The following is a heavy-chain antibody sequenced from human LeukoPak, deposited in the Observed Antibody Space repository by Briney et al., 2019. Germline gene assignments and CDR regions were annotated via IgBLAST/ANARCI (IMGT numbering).Heavy chain of an antibody. CDR1: GGSISSHY. V-gene: IGHV4-59*11. D-gene: IGHD3-10*01. CDR2: IYYSRST. Sequence: SETLSLTCTVSGGSISSHYWSWIRQPPGKGLEWIGYIYYSRSTNYNPSLKSRVTISVDTSKNQFSLKLSSVTAADTAVYYCARAARGVISYYFDYWGQGTLVTVSS. CDR3: ARAARGVISYYFDY. J-gene: IGHJ4*02.